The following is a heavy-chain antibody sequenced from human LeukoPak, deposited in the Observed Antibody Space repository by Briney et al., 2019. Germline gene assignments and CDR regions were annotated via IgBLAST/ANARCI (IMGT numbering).Heavy chain of an antibody. V-gene: IGHV3-30*18. CDR1: GFTFSSYG. CDR3: AKDAALTYVDTAMPYP. Sequence: QPGGSLTLYCAASGFTFSSYGMHWVRQAQGKGLEWVADISYDGSNKYYADSVKGRFTISRDNSKNTLYLQMNSLRAEDTAVYYCAKDAALTYVDTAMPYPWGQGTLVTVSS. J-gene: IGHJ5*02. CDR2: ISYDGSNK. D-gene: IGHD5-18*01.